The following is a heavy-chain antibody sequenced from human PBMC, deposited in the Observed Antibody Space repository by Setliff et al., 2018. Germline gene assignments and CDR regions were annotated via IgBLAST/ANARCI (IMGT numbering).Heavy chain of an antibody. Sequence: ETLSLTCTVSGDSISDASIMAWIRQPPGKGLEFIGYVFYNGAAKYDPSLKSRVTMSVDTSKTQFSLKLNSMTTADTAVYYCARGGTYRYFDYWGQGALVTVSS. CDR2: VFYNGAA. CDR1: GDSISDAS. V-gene: IGHV4-59*01. J-gene: IGHJ4*02. CDR3: ARGGTYRYFDY.